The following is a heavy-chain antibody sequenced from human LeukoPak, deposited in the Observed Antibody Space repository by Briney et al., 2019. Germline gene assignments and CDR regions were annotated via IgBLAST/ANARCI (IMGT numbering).Heavy chain of an antibody. J-gene: IGHJ4*02. D-gene: IGHD5-12*01. CDR2: IKQDGSEK. CDR1: GFTFSSYW. V-gene: IGHV3-7*01. CDR3: ARDPLSDIVATIEEDY. Sequence: GGSLRLSCAASGFTFSSYWMSWVRQAPGKGLEWVANIKQDGSEKYYVDSVKGRFTISRDNAKNSLYLQMNSLRAEDTAVYYCARDPLSDIVATIEEDYWGQGTLVTVSS.